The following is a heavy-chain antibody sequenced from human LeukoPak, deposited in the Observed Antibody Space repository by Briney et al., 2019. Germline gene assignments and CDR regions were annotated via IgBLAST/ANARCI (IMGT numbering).Heavy chain of an antibody. D-gene: IGHD3-22*01. CDR1: GFTFSSYA. CDR2: ISSSSSYI. V-gene: IGHV3-21*01. CDR3: ARDYYDSSGYYYGVDY. J-gene: IGHJ4*02. Sequence: GGSLRLSCAASGFTFSSYAMSWVRQAPGKGLEWVSSISSSSSYIYYADSVKGRFTISRDDAKNSLYLQMNSLRAEDTAVYYCARDYYDSSGYYYGVDYWGQGTLVTVSS.